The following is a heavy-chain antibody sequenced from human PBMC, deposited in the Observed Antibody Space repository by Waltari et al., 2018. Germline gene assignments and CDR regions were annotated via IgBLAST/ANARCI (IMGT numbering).Heavy chain of an antibody. V-gene: IGHV4-61*09. D-gene: IGHD4-17*01. Sequence: QVQLQESGPGLVKPSQTLSLTCTVSGGSISSGSYYWSWIRQPAGKGLEWIGYTYTSGSTNYNPSLQLRVTISVDPSKNPFSLKLSSVTAADPAVYYCAGAGPMTTVTPDYWGQGTLVTVSS. CDR1: GGSISSGSYY. CDR2: TYTSGST. J-gene: IGHJ4*02. CDR3: AGAGPMTTVTPDY.